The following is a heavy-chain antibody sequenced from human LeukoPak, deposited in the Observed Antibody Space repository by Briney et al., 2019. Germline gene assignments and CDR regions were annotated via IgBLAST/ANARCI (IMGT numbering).Heavy chain of an antibody. CDR1: GGSISSSNW. Sequence: SSETLSLTCAVSGGSISSSNWWSWVRQPPGKGLEWIGEIYHSGSTNYNPSLKSRVTISVDKSKNQFSLKLSSVTAADTAVYYCASFGRYPQLGYYFDYWGQGTLVTVSS. CDR2: IYHSGST. D-gene: IGHD3-9*01. V-gene: IGHV4-4*02. CDR3: ASFGRYPQLGYYFDY. J-gene: IGHJ4*02.